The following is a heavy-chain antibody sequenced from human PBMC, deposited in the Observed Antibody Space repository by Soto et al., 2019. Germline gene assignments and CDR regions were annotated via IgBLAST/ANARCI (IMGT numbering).Heavy chain of an antibody. CDR1: GFTFSSYG. Sequence: GGSLRLSCAASGFTFSSYGMHWVRQAPGKGLEWVAVIWYDGSNKYYADSVKGRFTISRDNSKNTLYLQMNSLRAEDTAVYYCARDRGSSGPADYYFDYWGQGTLVTVS. CDR3: ARDRGSSGPADYYFDY. D-gene: IGHD6-19*01. V-gene: IGHV3-33*01. CDR2: IWYDGSNK. J-gene: IGHJ4*02.